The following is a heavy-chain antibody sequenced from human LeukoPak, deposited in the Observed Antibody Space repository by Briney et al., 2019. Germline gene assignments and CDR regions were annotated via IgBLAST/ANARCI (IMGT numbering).Heavy chain of an antibody. CDR3: ARSIAVAGTSYYFDY. Sequence: SVKVSCKASGGTFNSYAISWVRQAPAQGLEWMGGIIPIFGTANYAQKFQGRVTITTDESTSTAYMELSSLRSDDTAVYYCARSIAVAGTSYYFDYWGQGTLVTVSS. CDR1: GGTFNSYA. CDR2: IIPIFGTA. V-gene: IGHV1-69*05. J-gene: IGHJ4*02. D-gene: IGHD6-19*01.